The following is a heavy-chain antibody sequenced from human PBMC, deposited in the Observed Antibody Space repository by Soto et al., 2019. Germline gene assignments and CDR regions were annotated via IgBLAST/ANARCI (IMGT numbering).Heavy chain of an antibody. CDR3: ARSFYDSSGPQVWFDP. Sequence: SVKVSCKASGGTFSSYAISWVRQAPGQGLEWMGGIIPIFGTANYAQKFQGRVTITADESTSTAYMELSSLRSEDTAVYYCARSFYDSSGPQVWFDPWGQGTLVTVSS. CDR2: IIPIFGTA. CDR1: GGTFSSYA. D-gene: IGHD3-22*01. V-gene: IGHV1-69*13. J-gene: IGHJ5*02.